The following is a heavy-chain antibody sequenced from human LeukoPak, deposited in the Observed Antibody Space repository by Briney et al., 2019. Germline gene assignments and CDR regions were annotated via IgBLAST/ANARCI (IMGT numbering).Heavy chain of an antibody. CDR2: IIPILGIA. J-gene: IGHJ6*02. CDR3: ATGGTRGAYYGMDV. CDR1: GGTFTSYA. D-gene: IGHD7-27*01. Sequence: SVKVSCKASGGTFTSYAISWVRQAPGQGLEWMGRIIPILGIANYAQKFQGRVTITADKSTSTAYMELSSLRSEDTAVYYCATGGTRGAYYGMDVWGQGTTVTVSS. V-gene: IGHV1-69*04.